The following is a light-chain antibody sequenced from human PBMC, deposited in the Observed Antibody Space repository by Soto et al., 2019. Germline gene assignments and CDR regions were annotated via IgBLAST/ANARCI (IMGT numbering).Light chain of an antibody. CDR2: NVS. J-gene: IGLJ2*01. CDR3: SSFTSTNTVL. Sequence: QSALTQPASVSGSPGQSITISCTGTSSDVGGYNYVSWYQQHPGKAPKLMIYNVSNRPSGVSNRFSGSKSGNTASLTISGFQAEDEGHYYCSSFTSTNTVLFGGGTQLTVL. CDR1: SSDVGGYNY. V-gene: IGLV2-14*01.